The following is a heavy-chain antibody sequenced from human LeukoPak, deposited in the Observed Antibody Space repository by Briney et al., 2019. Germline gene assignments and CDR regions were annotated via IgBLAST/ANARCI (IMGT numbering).Heavy chain of an antibody. V-gene: IGHV3-48*01. D-gene: IGHD3-10*01. Sequence: GGSLRLSCAASGFTFSSYSMNWVRQAPGKGLEWVSYISSSSSTIYYADSVKGRFTISRDNSKNTLYLQMNSLRAEDTAVYYCARESPLLSAGAFDIWGQGTMVTVSS. J-gene: IGHJ3*02. CDR2: ISSSSSTI. CDR1: GFTFSSYS. CDR3: ARESPLLSAGAFDI.